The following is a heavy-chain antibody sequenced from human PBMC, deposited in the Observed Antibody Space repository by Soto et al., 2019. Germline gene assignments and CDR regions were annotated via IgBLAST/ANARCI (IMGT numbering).Heavy chain of an antibody. CDR2: IRTKTNNYAT. D-gene: IGHD6-19*01. J-gene: IGHJ4*02. V-gene: IGHV3-73*01. Sequence: PGGSLRLSCAASGFTFSGSGIHWVRQASGKGLEWVGRIRTKTNNYATAHAASVKGRFTISRDDSKNMAYLQMNSLKTEDTAVYYCTAMAGIDYWGQGTLVTVSS. CDR1: GFTFSGSG. CDR3: TAMAGIDY.